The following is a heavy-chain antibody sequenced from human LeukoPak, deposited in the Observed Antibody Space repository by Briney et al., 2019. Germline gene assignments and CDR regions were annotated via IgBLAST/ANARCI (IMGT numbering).Heavy chain of an antibody. D-gene: IGHD2-15*01. CDR3: ARWARYCSSGSCYSWFDP. CDR1: GFTFRSYW. CDR2: MKLDGSEE. J-gene: IGHJ5*02. V-gene: IGHV3-7*01. Sequence: GGSLRLSCAASGFTFRSYWMSRVRQAPGKGLEWVANMKLDGSEEYYVDSVKGRFTISGDNAKNSLYLQMNSLRVDDTAVYYCARWARYCSSGSCYSWFDPWGQGTLVTVSS.